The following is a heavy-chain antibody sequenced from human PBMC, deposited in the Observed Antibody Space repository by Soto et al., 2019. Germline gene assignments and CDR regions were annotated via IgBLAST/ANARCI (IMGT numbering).Heavy chain of an antibody. CDR1: GFTFSAYA. Sequence: GGSLRLSCAASGFTFSAYAMSWVRQAPGKGLQWVSGVGGSDTDKHYADSVRGRFTVSRDNSKNTLYLQMNSLRVDDTAVYYCAKDAAAVNGVWDPFDMWGQGTEVTVSS. CDR2: VGGSDTDK. D-gene: IGHD2-8*01. CDR3: AKDAAAVNGVWDPFDM. J-gene: IGHJ3*02. V-gene: IGHV3-23*01.